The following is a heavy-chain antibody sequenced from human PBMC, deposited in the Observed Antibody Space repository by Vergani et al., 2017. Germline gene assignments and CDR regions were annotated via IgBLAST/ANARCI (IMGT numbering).Heavy chain of an antibody. V-gene: IGHV4-59*01. CDR2: IYYSGST. D-gene: IGHD3-10*01. CDR3: ARDVIPYGSGSYSN. Sequence: QVQLQESGPGLVKPSETLSLTCTVSGGSISSYYWSWIRQPPGKGLEWIGYIYYSGSTNYNPSLKSRVTISVDTSKKQFSLKLSSVTAADTAVYYCARDVIPYGSGSYSNWGQGTLVTVSS. J-gene: IGHJ4*02. CDR1: GGSISSYY.